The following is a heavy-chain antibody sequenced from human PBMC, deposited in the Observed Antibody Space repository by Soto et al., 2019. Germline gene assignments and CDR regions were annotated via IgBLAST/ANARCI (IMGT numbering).Heavy chain of an antibody. V-gene: IGHV3-21*01. CDR3: ARDTPVCGTSGVCYPYYGMEV. Sequence: GGSLRLSCASSVFTFSSYSMNWVRQAPGKGLEWVSSISSSSSYIYYADSVKGRFTISRDNAKNSLYLQMNSLRAEDTAVYYCARDTPVCGTSGVCYPYYGMEVWGQGTTVIVSS. CDR1: VFTFSSYS. CDR2: ISSSSSYI. J-gene: IGHJ6*02. D-gene: IGHD2-8*01.